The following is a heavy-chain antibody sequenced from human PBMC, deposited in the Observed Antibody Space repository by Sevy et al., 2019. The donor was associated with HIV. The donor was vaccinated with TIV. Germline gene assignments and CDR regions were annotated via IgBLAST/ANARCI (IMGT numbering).Heavy chain of an antibody. CDR3: AAEDMTTVGRPLRVFDI. Sequence: ASVKVSCKASGLTFTNSAVQWVRQARGQRLEWIGWIVVGSDITNYAHRFHERVTITSDMSTNTAYTEVSRPRPDGTAAYYGAAEDMTTVGRPLRVFDIWGQGTMVTVSS. V-gene: IGHV1-58*01. CDR2: IVVGSDIT. CDR1: GLTFTNSA. J-gene: IGHJ3*02. D-gene: IGHD3-16*01.